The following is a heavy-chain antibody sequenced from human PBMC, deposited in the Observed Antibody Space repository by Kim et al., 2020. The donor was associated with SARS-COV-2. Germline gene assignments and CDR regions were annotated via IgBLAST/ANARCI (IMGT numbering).Heavy chain of an antibody. Sequence: GGSLRLSCAASGFTFSGSVMHWVRQAPGKVLGWLATISYDGSSKYYADSVKGRFTISRDNSKNTLYLQMNSLRIADTAIFYCATTVTSYFDYGGQGTLVT. J-gene: IGHJ4*02. CDR1: GFTFSGSV. V-gene: IGHV3-30*03. D-gene: IGHD4-17*01. CDR2: ISYDGSSK. CDR3: ATTVTSYFDY.